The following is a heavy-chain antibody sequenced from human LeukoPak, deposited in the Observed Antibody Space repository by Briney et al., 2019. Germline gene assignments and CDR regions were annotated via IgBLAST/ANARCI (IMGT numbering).Heavy chain of an antibody. CDR3: AMAAGTEYYFDY. V-gene: IGHV4-59*12. Sequence: SETLSLTCTVSGGSISSYYWSWIRQPPGKGLEWIGYIYYSGSTNYNPSLKSRVTISVDTSKNQFSLKLSSVTAADTAVYYCAMAAGTEYYFDYWGQGTLVTVSS. CDR2: IYYSGST. D-gene: IGHD6-13*01. J-gene: IGHJ4*02. CDR1: GGSISSYY.